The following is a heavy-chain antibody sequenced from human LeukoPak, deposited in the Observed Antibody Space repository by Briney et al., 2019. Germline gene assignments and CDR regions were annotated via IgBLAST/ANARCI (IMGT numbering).Heavy chain of an antibody. CDR2: ISSSSSNI. CDR1: GFTFSSYS. V-gene: IGHV3-21*01. Sequence: GGSLRLSCAASGFTFSSYSMNWVRQAPGKGLEWVSSISSSSSNIYYADSVKGRLTISRDNAKNSLYLQMNSLSAEDTAVYYCARDPIGVEDAFDIWGQGTLVTVSS. CDR3: ARDPIGVEDAFDI. D-gene: IGHD3-3*01. J-gene: IGHJ3*02.